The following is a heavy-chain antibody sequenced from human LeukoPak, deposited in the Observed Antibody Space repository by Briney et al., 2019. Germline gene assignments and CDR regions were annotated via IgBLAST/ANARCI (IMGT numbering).Heavy chain of an antibody. D-gene: IGHD6-19*01. J-gene: IGHJ4*02. CDR2: ITSSSSYT. V-gene: IGHV3-21*01. CDR3: ARDHLAVAVDFDY. CDR1: GITFSNYN. Sequence: GGSLRLSCAAPGITFSNYNMNWVRQAPGKGLEWISAITSSSSYTFYADSVKGRFTISRDNAKNSLFLQMNSLRAEDTAVYFCARDHLAVAVDFDYWGQGTLVTVSS.